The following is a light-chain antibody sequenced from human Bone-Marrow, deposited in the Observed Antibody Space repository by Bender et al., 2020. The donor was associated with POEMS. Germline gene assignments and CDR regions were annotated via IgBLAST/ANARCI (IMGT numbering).Light chain of an antibody. V-gene: IGLV1-47*01. Sequence: QSVLNQPPSASGTPGQTVTISCSGSNSNIGSHYVYWYQQLPGAAPTLLIYRSNQRPSGVPDRFSASKSGTSASLAITGLQSDDEAIYFCVAWDASLNSWVFGGGTKLTVL. CDR3: VAWDASLNSWV. CDR1: NSNIGSHY. CDR2: RSN. J-gene: IGLJ3*02.